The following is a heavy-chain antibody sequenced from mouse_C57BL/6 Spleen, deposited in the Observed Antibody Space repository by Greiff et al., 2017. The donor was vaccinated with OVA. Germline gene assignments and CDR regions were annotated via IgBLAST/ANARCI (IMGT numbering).Heavy chain of an antibody. V-gene: IGHV14-3*01. J-gene: IGHJ1*03. CDR1: GFNITNNY. CDR2: IDPANGNT. Sequence: VQLQQSVAELVRPGASVKLSCKASGFNITNNYMHWVKQRPEQGLEWIGRIDPANGNTKYDPKFKGKATITADTSSNTTYLQLSSLTSRDTAIYYCAKGDYGSSHCYFDFWGTGTTVTVSS. CDR3: AKGDYGSSHCYFDF. D-gene: IGHD1-1*01.